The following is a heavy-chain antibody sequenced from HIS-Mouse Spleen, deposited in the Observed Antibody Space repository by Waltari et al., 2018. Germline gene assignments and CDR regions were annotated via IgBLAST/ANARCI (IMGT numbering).Heavy chain of an antibody. CDR1: GRSIRSSSYY. CDR3: AREIPYSSSWYDWYFDL. J-gene: IGHJ2*01. V-gene: IGHV4-39*07. CDR2: IYYRGGT. D-gene: IGHD6-13*01. Sequence: QLQLQESAPALVTPSETVSLTCTLSGRSIRSSSYYWGWIRQPPGKGLEWIGSIYYRGGTYYNPSLKSRVTISVDTSKNQFSLKLSSVTAADTAVYYCAREIPYSSSWYDWYFDLWGRGTLVTVSS.